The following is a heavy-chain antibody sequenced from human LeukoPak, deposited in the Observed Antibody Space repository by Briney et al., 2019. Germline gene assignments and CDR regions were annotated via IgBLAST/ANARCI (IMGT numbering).Heavy chain of an antibody. CDR3: ARVPMYDSSGYYIDFDY. D-gene: IGHD3-22*01. V-gene: IGHV1-46*01. Sequence: ASVKVSCKASGYTFTSYYMPWVRQAPGQGLEWMGIINPSGGSTSYAQKFQGRVTMTRDTSTSTVYMELSSLRSEDTAVYYCARVPMYDSSGYYIDFDYWGQGTLVTVSS. CDR2: INPSGGST. J-gene: IGHJ4*02. CDR1: GYTFTSYY.